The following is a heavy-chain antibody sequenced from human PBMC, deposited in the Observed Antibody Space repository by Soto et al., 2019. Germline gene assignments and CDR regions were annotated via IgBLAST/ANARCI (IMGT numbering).Heavy chain of an antibody. D-gene: IGHD2-15*01. J-gene: IGHJ5*02. CDR2: INPDNGNT. V-gene: IGHV1-3*01. Sequence: ASVKVSCKASGYTFTRYTMNWVRQAPGQRLEWMGWINPDNGNTKSSQKFQDRVIITRDTSASTAYMDLSSLRSEDTAVYYCARGIATGQLDPWGQGPLVTVSS. CDR1: GYTFTRYT. CDR3: ARGIATGQLDP.